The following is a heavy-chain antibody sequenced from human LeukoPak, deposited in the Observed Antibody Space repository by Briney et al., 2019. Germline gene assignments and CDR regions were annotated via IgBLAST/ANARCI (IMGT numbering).Heavy chain of an antibody. CDR1: GFTFSGSA. CDR3: AKVGPPDSSGYYYYFDY. D-gene: IGHD3-22*01. CDR2: ISYSGANS. V-gene: IGHV3-23*01. Sequence: PGGSLRLSCAASGFTFSGSAMSWVRQAPGEGLEWVSLISYSGANSYYTDSVRGRFTISRDNSKDTLFLQMNSLRAEDTAVYYCAKVGPPDSSGYYYYFDYWGQGTPVTVSS. J-gene: IGHJ4*02.